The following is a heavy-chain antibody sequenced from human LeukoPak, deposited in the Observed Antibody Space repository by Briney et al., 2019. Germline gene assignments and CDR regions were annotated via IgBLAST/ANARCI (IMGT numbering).Heavy chain of an antibody. D-gene: IGHD2-15*01. CDR2: ISAYNGNT. Sequence: ASVKVSCKASGGTFSSYAISWVRQAPGQGLEWMGWISAYNGNTNYAQKLQGRVTMTTDTSTSTAYMELRSLRSDDTAVYYCARGLVGQPVDYWGQGTLVTVSS. CDR3: ARGLVGQPVDY. V-gene: IGHV1-18*01. J-gene: IGHJ4*02. CDR1: GGTFSSYA.